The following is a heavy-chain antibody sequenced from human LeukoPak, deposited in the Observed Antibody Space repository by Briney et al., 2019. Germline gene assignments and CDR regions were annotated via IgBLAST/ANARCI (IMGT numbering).Heavy chain of an antibody. J-gene: IGHJ1*01. CDR1: GFTVSSNY. V-gene: IGHV3-7*03. D-gene: IGHD1-1*01. CDR2: TNKDGSEK. Sequence: GGSLRLSCAASGFTVSSNYMSWVRQAPGKGLEWVANTNKDGSEKWYVDSVKGRFTISRDNAKNSLYLQMNSLKAGDTALYYCVRDGNDGLNDWEYWGQGALVTVSS. CDR3: VRDGNDGLNDWEY.